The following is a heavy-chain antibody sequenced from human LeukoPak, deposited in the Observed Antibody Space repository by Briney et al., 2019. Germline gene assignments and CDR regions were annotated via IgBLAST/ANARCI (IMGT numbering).Heavy chain of an antibody. CDR3: ARGKEGGTTPYYYYGMDV. CDR2: INPNSGGT. Sequence: ASVKVSCKASGYTFTSYGISWVRQAPGQGLEWMGWINPNSGGTNHAQKFQGRVTMTRDTSISTAYMELSRLRSDDTAVCYCARGKEGGTTPYYYYGMDVWGQGTTVTVSS. D-gene: IGHD1-7*01. CDR1: GYTFTSYG. V-gene: IGHV1-2*02. J-gene: IGHJ6*02.